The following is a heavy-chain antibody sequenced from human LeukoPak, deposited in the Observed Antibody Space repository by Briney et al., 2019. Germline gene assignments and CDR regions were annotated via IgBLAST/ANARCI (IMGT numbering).Heavy chain of an antibody. CDR2: MNPNSGNT. Sequence: ASVKVSCKASGYTFTSYDINWVRQATGQGLEWMGWMNPNSGNTGYAQKFQGRVTITRNTSISTAYMELSSLRSEDTAVYYCARGPIPAGQGAFDIWGQGTMVTVSS. CDR3: ARGPIPAGQGAFDI. J-gene: IGHJ3*02. D-gene: IGHD2-21*01. V-gene: IGHV1-8*03. CDR1: GYTFTSYD.